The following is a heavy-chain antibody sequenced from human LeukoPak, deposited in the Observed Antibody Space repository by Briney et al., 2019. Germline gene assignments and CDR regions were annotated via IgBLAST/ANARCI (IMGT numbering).Heavy chain of an antibody. D-gene: IGHD4-23*01. V-gene: IGHV2-5*01. CDR2: IYRNDDK. Sequence: SGPTLVNPTQTLTLTCTFSGFSLSTTGVGVGWIRQPPGKALEWLALIYRNDDKRYRPSLKSRLTITEDTSKNQLVLTMTNTDSVDTATYYCAHRTYGGYIEDWGQGTLVTVSS. CDR1: GFSLSTTGVG. J-gene: IGHJ4*02. CDR3: AHRTYGGYIED.